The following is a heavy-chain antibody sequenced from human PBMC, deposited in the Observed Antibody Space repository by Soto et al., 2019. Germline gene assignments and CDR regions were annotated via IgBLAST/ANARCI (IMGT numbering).Heavy chain of an antibody. D-gene: IGHD3-10*01. CDR3: ARLPAPSLVRGVIIANYFDY. CDR2: THHSGRT. Sequence: SETMSLTCTVSGGSMSSSNWWNWVRPPPGKGLEWIGETHHSGRTNYNPSLKSRVTISVDKSKNHFSLKLSSVTAADTAVYYCARLPAPSLVRGVIIANYFDYWGQGALVTSPQ. V-gene: IGHV4-4*02. CDR1: GGSMSSSNW. J-gene: IGHJ4*02.